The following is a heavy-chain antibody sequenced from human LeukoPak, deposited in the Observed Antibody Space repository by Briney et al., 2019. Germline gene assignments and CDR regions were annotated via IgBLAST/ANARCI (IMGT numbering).Heavy chain of an antibody. CDR1: GFTFSSYA. J-gene: IGHJ4*02. CDR3: ARDDYGSGSYRFDY. V-gene: IGHV3-23*01. Sequence: GGSLRLSCAASGFTFSSYAMSWVRQAPGKGLEWVSAISGSGGSTYYADSVKGRFTISRDNAKNSLYLQMNSLRAEDTAVYYCARDDYGSGSYRFDYWGQGTLVTVSS. CDR2: ISGSGGST. D-gene: IGHD3-10*01.